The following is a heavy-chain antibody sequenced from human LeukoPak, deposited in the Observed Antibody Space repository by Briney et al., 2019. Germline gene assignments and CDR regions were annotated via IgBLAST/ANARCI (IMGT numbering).Heavy chain of an antibody. J-gene: IGHJ4*01. D-gene: IGHD6-19*01. CDR1: DFSISSGYY. CDR2: IYYTGNT. Sequence: TSETLSLTCTVSDFSISSGYYWGWIRQPPGKGLEWIGSIYYTGNTYYNPSLNSRVNISLDTSKSQFSLKLSSVTAADTAIYYCRGYSSGWYFFDYWGQGTMVTVSS. CDR3: RGYSSGWYFFDY. V-gene: IGHV4-38-2*02.